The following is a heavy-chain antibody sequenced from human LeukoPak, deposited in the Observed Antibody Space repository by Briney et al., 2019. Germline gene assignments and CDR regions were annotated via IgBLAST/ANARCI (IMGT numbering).Heavy chain of an antibody. CDR1: GGSISSYY. Sequence: SETLSLTCTVSGGSISSYYWSWIRQPPGKGLEGIGYIYYSGSTNYNPSLKSRVTISVDTSKNQFSLKLSSVTAADTAVYYCARVYTDTAMGGIDPWGQGTLVTVSS. D-gene: IGHD5-18*01. CDR3: ARVYTDTAMGGIDP. J-gene: IGHJ5*02. CDR2: IYYSGST. V-gene: IGHV4-59*01.